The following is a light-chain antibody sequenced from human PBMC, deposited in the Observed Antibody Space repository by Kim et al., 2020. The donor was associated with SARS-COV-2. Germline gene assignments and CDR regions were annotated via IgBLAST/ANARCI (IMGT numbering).Light chain of an antibody. Sequence: RVAISGTGTFSNSGAGYDVHWYQHLPGRAPKLLIRSNTDRPSGVPDRFSGSKSGTSASLTITGLQAEDEADYYCQSYDSNLSGSVFGGGTQLTVL. V-gene: IGLV1-40*01. CDR2: SNT. J-gene: IGLJ2*01. CDR3: QSYDSNLSGSV. CDR1: FSNSGAGYD.